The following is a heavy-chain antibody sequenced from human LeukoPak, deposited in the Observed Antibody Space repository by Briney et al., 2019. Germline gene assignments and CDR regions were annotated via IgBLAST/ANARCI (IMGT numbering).Heavy chain of an antibody. D-gene: IGHD3-22*01. CDR2: ISYDGSNK. J-gene: IGHJ3*02. Sequence: GGSLRLSCAASGFTFSSYAMHWVRQAPGKGLEWVAVISYDGSNKYYADSVKGRFTISRDNSKNTLYLQMNSLRAEDTAVYYCARRTMMPAGAFDIWGQGTMVTVSS. V-gene: IGHV3-30-3*01. CDR1: GFTFSSYA. CDR3: ARRTMMPAGAFDI.